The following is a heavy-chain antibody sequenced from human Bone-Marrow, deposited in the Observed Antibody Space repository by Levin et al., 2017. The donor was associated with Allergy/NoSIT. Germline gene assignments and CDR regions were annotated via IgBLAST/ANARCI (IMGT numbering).Heavy chain of an antibody. CDR3: ARELLDTTREVFDF. D-gene: IGHD3-10*01. J-gene: IGHJ4*02. CDR2: IKPDESEK. Sequence: LAGGSLRLSCVASGFTFNSHWMTWVRQAPGKGLEWVANIKPDESEKYYGESVRGRFIVSRDNAKSSLYLQMNSLRPEDTAIYYCARELLDTTREVFDFWGQGALVTVSS. CDR1: GFTFNSHW. V-gene: IGHV3-7*01.